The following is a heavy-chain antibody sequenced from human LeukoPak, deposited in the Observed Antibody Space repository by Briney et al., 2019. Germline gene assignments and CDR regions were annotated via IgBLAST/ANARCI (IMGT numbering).Heavy chain of an antibody. CDR2: VYYSGTT. J-gene: IGHJ4*02. Sequence: SETLSLTCTVSNYSISSGYYWGWVRQSPGKGLEWIGSVYYSGTTYDNPSLKSRVTISVDTSKNQFFLKLSSVTAADTAVYYCARSEGPAFDYWGQGTLVTVSS. CDR3: ARSEGPAFDY. CDR1: NYSISSGYY. V-gene: IGHV4-38-2*02.